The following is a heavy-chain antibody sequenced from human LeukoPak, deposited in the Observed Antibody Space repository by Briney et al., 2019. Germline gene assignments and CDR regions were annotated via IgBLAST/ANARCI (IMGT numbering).Heavy chain of an antibody. D-gene: IGHD4-17*01. CDR1: GGSISSGGYS. CDR2: IYHSGST. CDR3: AGGYGDYVVFDY. V-gene: IGHV4-30-2*01. J-gene: IGHJ4*02. Sequence: SQTLSLTCAVSGGSISSGGYSWSWIRQPPGKGLEWIGYIYHSGSTYYNPSLKSRVTISVDRSKNQFSLKLSSVTAADTAVYYCAGGYGDYVVFDYWGQGTLVTVSS.